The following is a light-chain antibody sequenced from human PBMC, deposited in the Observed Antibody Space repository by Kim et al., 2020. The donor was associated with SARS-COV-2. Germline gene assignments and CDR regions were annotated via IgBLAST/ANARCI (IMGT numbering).Light chain of an antibody. V-gene: IGKV1-5*03. Sequence: ADVGDRVTITDRASQNIGTWLAWYQQKPGKAPRLLIYQASSLESGVPSRFSGSGSETEFTLTISSLQPDDFATYYCQRYGTYSWTFGQGTKLEI. CDR3: QRYGTYSWT. J-gene: IGKJ1*01. CDR2: QAS. CDR1: QNIGTW.